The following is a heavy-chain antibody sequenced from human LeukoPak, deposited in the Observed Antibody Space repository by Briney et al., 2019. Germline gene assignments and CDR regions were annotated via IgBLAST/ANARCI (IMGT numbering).Heavy chain of an antibody. Sequence: PGGSLRLSCAASGFTVSSNYMSWVRQAPGKGLEWVSVIYSGGSTYYADSVKGRFTISRDNSKNTLYLQMNSLRAEDTAVYYCARGRIAAAGENNWFDPWGQGTLVTVSS. V-gene: IGHV3-66*01. CDR2: IYSGGST. CDR1: GFTVSSNY. J-gene: IGHJ5*02. CDR3: ARGRIAAAGENNWFDP. D-gene: IGHD6-13*01.